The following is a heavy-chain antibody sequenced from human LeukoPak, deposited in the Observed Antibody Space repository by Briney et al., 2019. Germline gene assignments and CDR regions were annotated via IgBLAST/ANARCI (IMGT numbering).Heavy chain of an antibody. D-gene: IGHD2-2*01. CDR1: SGSISTSNYY. Sequence: SETLSLTCTVSSGSISTSNYYWGWVRQPPGKALEWIGSIYHSGSTYYNPSLKSRVTISVDTSKNQFSLKLNSVTAAGTAVYYCARCQAQLSWFDPWGQGTLVTVSS. CDR3: ARCQAQLSWFDP. CDR2: IYHSGST. J-gene: IGHJ5*02. V-gene: IGHV4-39*07.